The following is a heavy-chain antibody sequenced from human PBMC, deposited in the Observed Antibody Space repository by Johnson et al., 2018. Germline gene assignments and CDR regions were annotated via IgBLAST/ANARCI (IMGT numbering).Heavy chain of an antibody. CDR2: INHSGST. J-gene: IGHJ6*02. D-gene: IGHD3-3*01. V-gene: IGHV4-34*01. Sequence: QVQLQQWGAGLLKPSETLSLTCAVYGGSFSGYYWSWIRQPPGKGLEWIGEINHSGSTNYNPSLKSRVTISVDTSKNQFSLKLSSVTAADTAVYCCAGVGGQGTIFGVVNTPTDDYYYGMDVWGQGTTVTVSS. CDR1: GGSFSGYY. CDR3: AGVGGQGTIFGVVNTPTDDYYYGMDV.